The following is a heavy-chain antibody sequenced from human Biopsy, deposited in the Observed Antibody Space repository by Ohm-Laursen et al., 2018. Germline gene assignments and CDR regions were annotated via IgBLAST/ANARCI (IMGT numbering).Heavy chain of an antibody. Sequence: GTLSLTCTVSGDSISSYYWSWIRQPPGKGLEWIGYVYYTGSTDYNPSLQSRVTISVDTSKNHFSLRLWSVTPADTAIYYCARDRGYYSDRTVPGYFDLWGRGTLVTVSS. J-gene: IGHJ2*01. D-gene: IGHD3-22*01. V-gene: IGHV4-59*01. CDR1: GDSISSYY. CDR3: ARDRGYYSDRTVPGYFDL. CDR2: VYYTGST.